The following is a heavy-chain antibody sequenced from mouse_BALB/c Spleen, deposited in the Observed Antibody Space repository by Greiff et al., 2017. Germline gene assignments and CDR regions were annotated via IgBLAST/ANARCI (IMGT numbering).Heavy chain of an antibody. D-gene: IGHD2-1*01. Sequence: QVQLQQSGPGLVQPSQSLSITCTVSGFSLTSYGVHWVRQSPGKGLEWLGVIWSGGSTDYNAAFISRLSISKDNSKSQVFFKMNSLQANDTAIYYCARNSATRYYGNYYYYAMDYWGQGTSVTVSS. CDR2: IWSGGST. V-gene: IGHV2-2*02. CDR1: GFSLTSYG. J-gene: IGHJ4*01. CDR3: ARNSATRYYGNYYYYAMDY.